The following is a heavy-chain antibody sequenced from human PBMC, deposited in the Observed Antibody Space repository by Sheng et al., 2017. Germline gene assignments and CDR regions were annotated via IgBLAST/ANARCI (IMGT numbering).Heavy chain of an antibody. CDR2: IYYSGST. CDR3: ARGAQDEPFDY. J-gene: IGHJ4*02. D-gene: IGHD2-15*01. Sequence: QVQLQESGPGMVKPSETLSLTCTVSGGSISSYYWSWIRQPPGKGLEWIGYIYYSGSTNYNPSLKSRVTISVDTSKNQFSLKLSSVTAADTAVYYCARGAQDEPFDYWGQGTLVTVSS. CDR1: GGSISSYY. V-gene: IGHV4-59*01.